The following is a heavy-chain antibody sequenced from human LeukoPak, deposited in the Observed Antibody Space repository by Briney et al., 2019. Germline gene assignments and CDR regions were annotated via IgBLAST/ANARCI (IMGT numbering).Heavy chain of an antibody. V-gene: IGHV4-59*11. CDR1: VGSISGHY. CDR2: IHYSGRT. Sequence: SETLSLPCTAPVGSISGHYGGWIRHPPGKGLEWIGYIHYSGRTDYKPSLKSRLTLSVDTSRSRFSLKLRSVSAADTAVYYCVRENYFDKWGQGTLVTVSS. J-gene: IGHJ4*02. CDR3: VRENYFDK.